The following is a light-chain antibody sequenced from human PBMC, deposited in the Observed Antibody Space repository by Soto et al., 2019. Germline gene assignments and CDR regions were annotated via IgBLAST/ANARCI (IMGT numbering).Light chain of an antibody. V-gene: IGKV1-5*01. J-gene: IGKJ1*01. CDR1: QSIGNW. CDR2: DAS. Sequence: DIQVTQSPSALSASVGDRVTITCRASQSIGNWLAWYHQKPGESPKLLIYDASNLGSGVPSRFSGSGSGTEFTLTISSLQPDDFATYYCQQYKTYWTFCQGTKVEIK. CDR3: QQYKTYWT.